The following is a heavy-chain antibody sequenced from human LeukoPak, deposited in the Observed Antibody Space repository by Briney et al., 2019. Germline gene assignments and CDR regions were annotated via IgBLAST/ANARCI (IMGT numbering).Heavy chain of an antibody. CDR2: IYYTGST. CDR3: ARHRAYSSSSPFNY. V-gene: IGHV4-59*08. J-gene: IGHJ4*02. Sequence: SETLSLTCSVSGGSISSLYWSWIRQPPEKGLEWIGYIYYTGSTNYNPSLKSRVTMFVDMSKNQFSLRLGSVTAADTAVYYCARHRAYSSSSPFNYWGQGTLVTVSS. CDR1: GGSISSLY. D-gene: IGHD6-6*01.